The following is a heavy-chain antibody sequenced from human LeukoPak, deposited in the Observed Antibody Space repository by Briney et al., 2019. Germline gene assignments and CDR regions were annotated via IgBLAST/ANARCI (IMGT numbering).Heavy chain of an antibody. CDR1: GFTFSSYS. J-gene: IGHJ4*02. CDR3: ARDTAMVWGAFDY. CDR2: ISSSSSYI. Sequence: KPGGSLRLSCAASGFTFSSYSMIWVRQAPGKGLEWVSSISSSSSYIYYADSVKGRFTIPRDNAKNSLYLQMNSLRAEDTAVYYCARDTAMVWGAFDYWGQGTLVTVSS. V-gene: IGHV3-21*01. D-gene: IGHD5-18*01.